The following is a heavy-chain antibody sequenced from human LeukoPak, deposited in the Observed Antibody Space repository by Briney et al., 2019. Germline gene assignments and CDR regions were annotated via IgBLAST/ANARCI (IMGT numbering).Heavy chain of an antibody. CDR1: GFTFSRYS. D-gene: IGHD3-22*01. V-gene: IGHV3-21*01. CDR3: ASTTMMVVKERRGEFDY. J-gene: IGHJ4*02. CDR2: ITRDSSSI. Sequence: PGGSLRLSCAASGFTFSRYSMNWVRQAPGKGLEWVSSITRDSSSIHYTDSVKGRFTISRDNAKNSLYLQMNSLRAEDTAVYYCASTTMMVVKERRGEFDYWGQGTLVTVSS.